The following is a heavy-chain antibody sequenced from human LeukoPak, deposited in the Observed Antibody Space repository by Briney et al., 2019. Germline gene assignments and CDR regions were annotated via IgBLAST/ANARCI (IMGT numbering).Heavy chain of an antibody. CDR3: ARELGRLGYGDYFDY. CDR2: IIPILGIA. V-gene: IGHV1-69*04. Sequence: SVKVSCKASGGTFSSYAISWVRQAPGQGLEWMGRIIPILGIANYAQKFQGRVTITADKSTSTAYMELSSLRSEDTAVYYCARELGRLGYGDYFDYWGQGTLVTVSS. J-gene: IGHJ4*02. D-gene: IGHD4-17*01. CDR1: GGTFSSYA.